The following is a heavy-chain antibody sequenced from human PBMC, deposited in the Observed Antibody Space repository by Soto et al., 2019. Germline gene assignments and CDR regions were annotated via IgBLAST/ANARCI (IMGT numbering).Heavy chain of an antibody. CDR1: GYPFTHYY. V-gene: IGHV1-46*01. CDR3: ASDVAAGDH. J-gene: IGHJ4*02. D-gene: IGHD6-13*01. Sequence: QVQLVQSGAEVKKPGASVKLSCRTSGYPFTHYYIHWVRQAPGQGLEWLAIINPASGSTNYAEDFQDRAALPMDTSTSPVYMGLSGLKAQDTASCYCASDVAAGDHWVQGRRVTVSS. CDR2: INPASGST.